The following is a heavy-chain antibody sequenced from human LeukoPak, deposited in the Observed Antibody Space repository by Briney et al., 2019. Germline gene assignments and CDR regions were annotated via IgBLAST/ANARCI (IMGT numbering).Heavy chain of an antibody. Sequence: GASVKVSCTASGYSFTDYYMHWVRQAPGPGLEWMGWINPITGGTDFAQKFQGRVTMIRDTSISTVYMELSRLRSDDTAMYYCASSLGIASRSPPGHWGQGSLVTVSS. D-gene: IGHD6-6*01. CDR2: INPITGGT. CDR3: ASSLGIASRSPPGH. J-gene: IGHJ4*02. V-gene: IGHV1-2*02. CDR1: GYSFTDYY.